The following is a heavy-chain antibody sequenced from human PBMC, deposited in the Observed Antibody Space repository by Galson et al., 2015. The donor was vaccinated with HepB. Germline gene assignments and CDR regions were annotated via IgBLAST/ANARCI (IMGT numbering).Heavy chain of an antibody. CDR1: GFTFSSYG. Sequence: SLRLSCAASGFTFSSYGMHWVRQAPGKGLEWVAVISYDGSNKYYADSVKGRFTISRDNSKNTLYLQMNSLRAEDTAVYYCAKGDYGDYGYYYGMDVWGQGTTVTVSS. CDR2: ISYDGSNK. J-gene: IGHJ6*02. D-gene: IGHD4-17*01. CDR3: AKGDYGDYGYYYGMDV. V-gene: IGHV3-30*18.